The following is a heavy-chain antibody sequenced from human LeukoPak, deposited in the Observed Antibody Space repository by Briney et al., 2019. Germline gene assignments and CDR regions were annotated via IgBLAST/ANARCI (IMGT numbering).Heavy chain of an antibody. Sequence: AETLSLTCTVFGVSIIGYYWTWIRQPAGKGLEWLGRIYANGSSNYNPSLKSRVTMSVDPSKNQFSLNLSSVTAADTAMYYCARNPIRGFGELRDWGQGTLVTVSS. CDR1: GVSIIGYY. V-gene: IGHV4-4*07. CDR3: ARNPIRGFGELRD. J-gene: IGHJ4*02. CDR2: IYANGSS. D-gene: IGHD3-10*01.